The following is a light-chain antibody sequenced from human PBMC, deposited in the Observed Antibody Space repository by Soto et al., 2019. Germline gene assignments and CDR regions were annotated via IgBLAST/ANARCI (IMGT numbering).Light chain of an antibody. CDR1: QSLVYSDGNTY. J-gene: IGKJ1*01. Sequence: DVVMTQSPVSLPVTLGQPASISCRSSQSLVYSDGNTYLNWFQQRPGQSPRRLIYKVSNRDSGVPDRCSGSGSGTDFTLKISRVEADDVGVYYCMQGVHWPRTFGQGTKVAIK. CDR3: MQGVHWPRT. V-gene: IGKV2-30*01. CDR2: KVS.